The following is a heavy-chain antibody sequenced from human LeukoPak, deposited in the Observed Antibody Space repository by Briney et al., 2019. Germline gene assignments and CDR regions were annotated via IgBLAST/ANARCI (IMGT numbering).Heavy chain of an antibody. D-gene: IGHD3-22*01. CDR3: ARPYYYDSRIDP. J-gene: IGHJ5*02. CDR2: MYSSGST. V-gene: IGHV4-30-4*01. CDR1: GVSISSGDYY. Sequence: PSETLSLTCTVSGVSISSGDYYWSWIRQPPGKGLEWFGYMYSSGSTYYNPSLKSRATISVDTSKNQFSLKLSSVTAADTAVYYCARPYYYDSRIDPWGQGTLVTVSS.